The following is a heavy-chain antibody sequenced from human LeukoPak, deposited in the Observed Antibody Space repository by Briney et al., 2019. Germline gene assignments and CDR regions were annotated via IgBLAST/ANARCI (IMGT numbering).Heavy chain of an antibody. V-gene: IGHV4-59*08. J-gene: IGHJ4*02. CDR2: IYYSGST. CDR3: ARGWWIYDSSGYYYKDFDY. CDR1: GGSISSYY. Sequence: SESLSLTCTVAGGSISSYYWSWIRQPPGKGLEWTGYIYYSGSTNYNPSLKSRVTISVDTSKNQFSLKLSSVTAADTAVYYCARGWWIYDSSGYYYKDFDYWGQGTLVTVSS. D-gene: IGHD3-22*01.